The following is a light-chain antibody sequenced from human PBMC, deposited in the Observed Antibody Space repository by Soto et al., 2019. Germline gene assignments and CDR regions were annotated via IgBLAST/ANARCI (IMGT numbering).Light chain of an antibody. J-gene: IGLJ3*02. V-gene: IGLV2-14*01. Sequence: QSALTQAASVSVSPGESITISCTGTSSDIGGYNYVSWYQQHPGEAPKLMIYEVSNRPSGVSDRFSGSRSGNTASLTISGLQAEEESDYYCISYTSSSTWVFGGGTKVTAL. CDR1: SSDIGGYNY. CDR2: EVS. CDR3: ISYTSSSTWV.